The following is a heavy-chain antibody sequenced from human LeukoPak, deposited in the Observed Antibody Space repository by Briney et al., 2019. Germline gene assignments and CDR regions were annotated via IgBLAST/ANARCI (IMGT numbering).Heavy chain of an antibody. CDR2: INSNSGGT. V-gene: IGHV1-2*02. CDR3: ARTSIAARRADFDY. D-gene: IGHD6-6*01. Sequence: ASVRVSCKTSGYTFTDYYIHWMRQAPGQGLEWMGWINSNSGGTSYAQKFQGRVTLTRDTPTRTAFMELNRLTSDDTAVYYCARTSIAARRADFDYWGQGTVVTVAS. CDR1: GYTFTDYY. J-gene: IGHJ4*02.